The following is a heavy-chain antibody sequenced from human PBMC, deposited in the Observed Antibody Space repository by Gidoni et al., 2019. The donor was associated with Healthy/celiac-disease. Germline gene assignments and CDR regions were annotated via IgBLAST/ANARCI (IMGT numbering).Heavy chain of an antibody. Sequence: QVQLVQSGAEVKKPGSSGKVSCKASGGTFSSYAISWVRQAPGQGLECMGGIMPIFGTANYAQKFQGRVTITADESTSTAYMELSSLRSEDTAVYYCARDRSRYSGSYYRVGYFQHWGQGTLVTVSS. D-gene: IGHD1-26*01. CDR1: GGTFSSYA. CDR3: ARDRSRYSGSYYRVGYFQH. J-gene: IGHJ1*01. V-gene: IGHV1-69*01. CDR2: IMPIFGTA.